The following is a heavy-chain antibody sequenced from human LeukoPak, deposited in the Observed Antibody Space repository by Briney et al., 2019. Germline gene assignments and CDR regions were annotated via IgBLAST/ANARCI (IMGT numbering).Heavy chain of an antibody. CDR2: IHTSGST. CDR3: ARETTVTTLSAFDI. V-gene: IGHV4-4*07. J-gene: IGHJ3*02. CDR1: GGSISTYY. Sequence: PSETLSLTCTVSGGSISTYYWSWIRQPAGKGLEWIGRIHTSGSTNCNPSLKSRVIMSVDTSKSQFSLKLSSVIAADAAVYYCARETTVTTLSAFDIWGQGTMVTVSS. D-gene: IGHD4-11*01.